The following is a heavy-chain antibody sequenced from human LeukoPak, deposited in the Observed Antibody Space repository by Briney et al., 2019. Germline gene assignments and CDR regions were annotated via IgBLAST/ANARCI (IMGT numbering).Heavy chain of an antibody. CDR1: GFTFSDVW. D-gene: IGHD1-1*01. CDR2: IRSKTDDVKT. V-gene: IGHV3-15*01. J-gene: IGHJ4*02. CDR3: TTLDLWNFFGY. Sequence: GGSLRLSCTASGFTFSDVWMSWVRQAPGKGLEWVGRIRSKTDDVKTDYPAPVKGRFTISRDDSKNTLYLQMNSLKTEDTAVYYCTTLDLWNFFGYWGQGTMVTVSS.